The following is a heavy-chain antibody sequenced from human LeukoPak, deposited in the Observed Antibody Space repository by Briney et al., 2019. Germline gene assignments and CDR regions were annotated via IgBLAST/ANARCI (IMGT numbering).Heavy chain of an antibody. CDR2: ISTSSSYT. Sequence: RGSPRLSCAASGFTFSSYSMNWVSQAPGKGLEWVSSISTSSSYTYYADSVKGRFTISRDNAKNSLYLQMNSLRAEDTAVYSCAREGQLEEFDYWGQGTVIPLSS. CDR3: AREGQLEEFDY. V-gene: IGHV3-21*01. J-gene: IGHJ4*02. CDR1: GFTFSSYS. D-gene: IGHD6-13*01.